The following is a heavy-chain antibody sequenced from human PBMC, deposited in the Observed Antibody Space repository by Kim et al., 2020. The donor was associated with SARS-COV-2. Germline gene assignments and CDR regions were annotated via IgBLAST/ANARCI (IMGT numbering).Heavy chain of an antibody. V-gene: IGHV3-23*01. J-gene: IGHJ4*02. CDR3: AKVGMALD. CDR2: VSGSGDSV. D-gene: IGHD7-27*01. CDR1: GFIFTSYP. Sequence: GGSLRLSCVASGFIFTSYPMTWIRQAPGKGLEWVASVSGSGDSVFYADSVKGRFTISRDNAQNTVVLHMDSLRGDDTAVYYCAKVGMALDWGQGTLVTASS.